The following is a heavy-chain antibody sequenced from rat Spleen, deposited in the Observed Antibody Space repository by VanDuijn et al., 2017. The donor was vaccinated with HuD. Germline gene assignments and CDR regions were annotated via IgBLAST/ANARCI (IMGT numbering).Heavy chain of an antibody. J-gene: IGHJ4*01. D-gene: IGHD1-6*01. CDR3: ARSTGILLTMDA. CDR1: GYSITSTYR. V-gene: IGHV3-3*01. CDR2: INSAGST. Sequence: EVQLQESGPGLVKPSQSLSLTCSVTGYSITSTYRWNWIRKFPGNKLEWMGYINSAGSTNYNPSLKSRISITRDTSKNQFFLQLTSVITEDTATYDCARSTGILLTMDAWGQGASVTVSA.